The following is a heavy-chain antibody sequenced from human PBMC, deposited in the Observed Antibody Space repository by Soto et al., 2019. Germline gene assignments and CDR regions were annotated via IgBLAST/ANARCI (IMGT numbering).Heavy chain of an antibody. D-gene: IGHD5-18*01. CDR3: ARETDTSMVDY. CDR2: LNPRNGQT. J-gene: IGHJ4*02. Sequence: QVQLVQSGAEVKKPGASVKVSCQTSGYNCSAYYFNWVRQAAGQGPEWMGWLNPRNGQTGYVQKFRGRVTMTRDTSIATVYLELSRLTSEDTAIYFCARETDTSMVDYWGQGTLVTVSS. V-gene: IGHV1-8*01. CDR1: GYNCSAYY.